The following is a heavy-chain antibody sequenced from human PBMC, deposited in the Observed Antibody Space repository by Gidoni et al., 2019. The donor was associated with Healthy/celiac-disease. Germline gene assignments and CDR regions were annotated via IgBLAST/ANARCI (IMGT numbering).Heavy chain of an antibody. CDR1: GYTFTSYY. CDR3: ARDGIRYFDWLSRDGMDV. V-gene: IGHV1-46*01. Sequence: QVQLVQSGAEVKKPGASVKVSCKASGYTFTSYYMHGVRQAPGQGLEWMGIINPSGGSTSYAQKFQGRVTMTRDTSTSTVYMELSSLRSEDTAVYYCARDGIRYFDWLSRDGMDVWGQGTTVTVSS. J-gene: IGHJ6*02. D-gene: IGHD3-9*01. CDR2: INPSGGST.